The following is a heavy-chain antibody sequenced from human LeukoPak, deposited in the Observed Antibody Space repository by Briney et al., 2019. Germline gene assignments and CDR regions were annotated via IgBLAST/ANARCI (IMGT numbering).Heavy chain of an antibody. J-gene: IGHJ4*02. Sequence: PGGSLRLSCAASGFTFSSYSMNWVRQAPGKGLEWVSSISSSSSTIYYADSVKGRFTISRDNAKNSLYLQMNSLRAEDTAVYYCAKDPTSSSALDYWGQGTLVTVSS. CDR3: AKDPTSSSALDY. V-gene: IGHV3-48*01. D-gene: IGHD6-6*01. CDR2: ISSSSSTI. CDR1: GFTFSSYS.